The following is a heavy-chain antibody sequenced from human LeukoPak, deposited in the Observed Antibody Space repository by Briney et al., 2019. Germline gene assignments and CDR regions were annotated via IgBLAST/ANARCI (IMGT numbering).Heavy chain of an antibody. CDR1: GASISGSGYY. J-gene: IGHJ4*02. Sequence: RPSETLSLTCAVSGASISGSGYYLGWIRQPPGKGLEWIGSIYYSGSTYYNPSLKSRVTISVDTSKNQFSLKLSSVTAADTAVYYCARGPLFLGGVLYPIDYWGQGTLVTVSS. CDR3: ARGPLFLGGVLYPIDY. D-gene: IGHD3-16*01. V-gene: IGHV4-39*07. CDR2: IYYSGST.